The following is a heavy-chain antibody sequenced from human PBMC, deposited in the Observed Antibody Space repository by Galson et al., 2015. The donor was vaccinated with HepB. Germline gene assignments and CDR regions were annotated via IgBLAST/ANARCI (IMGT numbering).Heavy chain of an antibody. CDR3: ARAVGWGGKNFDY. J-gene: IGHJ4*02. CDR2: IKQDGSEK. D-gene: IGHD3-16*01. V-gene: IGHV3-7*01. CDR1: GFTLSSYS. Sequence: SLRLSCAASGFTLSSYSMNWVRQAPGKGLEWVANIKQDGSEKDYVDSVKGRFTISRDNAKNSLYLQMNSLRAEDTAVYYCARAVGWGGKNFDYWGQGTLVTVSS.